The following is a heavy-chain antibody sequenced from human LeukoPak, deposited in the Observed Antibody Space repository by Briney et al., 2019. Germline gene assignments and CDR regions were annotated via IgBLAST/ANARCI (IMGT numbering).Heavy chain of an antibody. CDR1: GFIFSSYS. CDR2: ISSSSSYI. D-gene: IGHD3-16*02. CDR3: ASFYDYVWGSYRYLAY. Sequence: GGSLRLSCAASGFIFSSYSMNWVRQAPGKGLEWVSSISSSSSYIYYADSVKGRFTISRDNAKNSLYLQMNSLRAEDTAVYYCASFYDYVWGSYRYLAYWGQGTLVTVSS. J-gene: IGHJ4*02. V-gene: IGHV3-21*01.